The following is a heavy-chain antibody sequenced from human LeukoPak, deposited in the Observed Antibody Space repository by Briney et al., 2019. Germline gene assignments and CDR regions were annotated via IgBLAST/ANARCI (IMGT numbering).Heavy chain of an antibody. Sequence: PSETLSLTCTVSGGSISSYYWSWIRQPPGKGLEWIGYIYYSGSTNYNPSLKSRVTISVDTSKNQFSLNLSSVTAADTAVYYCARDRRYYYGSGSPDAFDIWGQGTMVTVSS. CDR3: ARDRRYYYGSGSPDAFDI. CDR1: GGSISSYY. CDR2: IYYSGST. J-gene: IGHJ3*02. V-gene: IGHV4-59*12. D-gene: IGHD3-10*01.